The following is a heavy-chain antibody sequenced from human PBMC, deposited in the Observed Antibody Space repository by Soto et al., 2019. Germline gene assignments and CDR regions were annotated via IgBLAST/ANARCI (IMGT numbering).Heavy chain of an antibody. D-gene: IGHD3-9*01. Sequence: PSETLSLSCTVSGGSISSGGYYWSWIRQHPGKGLEWIGYIYYSGSTYYNPSLKSRVTISVDTSKNQFSLKLSSVTAADTAVYYCASGGRRYYDILTGFDPWGQGTLVTVSS. CDR2: IYYSGST. V-gene: IGHV4-31*03. CDR1: GGSISSGGYY. CDR3: ASGGRRYYDILTGFDP. J-gene: IGHJ5*02.